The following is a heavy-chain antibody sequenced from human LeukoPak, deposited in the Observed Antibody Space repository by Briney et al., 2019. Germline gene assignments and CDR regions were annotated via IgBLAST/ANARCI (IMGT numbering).Heavy chain of an antibody. V-gene: IGHV3-21*01. D-gene: IGHD5-18*01. J-gene: IGHJ4*02. CDR2: ISGGSSFT. Sequence: GGTLRLSCAASGFTFSSYGMSWVRQAPGRGREWVSYISGGSSFTYYVDSVKGRFTISRDNAKNSLYLQMNSLRAEDTAVYYCARNFGDVDTAMALWGQGTLVTVSS. CDR1: GFTFSSYG. CDR3: ARNFGDVDTAMAL.